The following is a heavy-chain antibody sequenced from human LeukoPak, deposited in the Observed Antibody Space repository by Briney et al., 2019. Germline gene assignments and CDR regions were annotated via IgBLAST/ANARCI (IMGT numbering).Heavy chain of an antibody. CDR3: ARLVAADGNDY. Sequence: PSETLSLTCTVSGGYISSYYWSWIRQPPGKGLEWIGYIYYSGSSNYNPSLKSRVTISVDTSKNQFSLKLSSVTAADTAVYYCARLVAADGNDYWGQGTLVTVSS. D-gene: IGHD6-13*01. V-gene: IGHV4-59*12. CDR1: GGYISSYY. CDR2: IYYSGSS. J-gene: IGHJ4*02.